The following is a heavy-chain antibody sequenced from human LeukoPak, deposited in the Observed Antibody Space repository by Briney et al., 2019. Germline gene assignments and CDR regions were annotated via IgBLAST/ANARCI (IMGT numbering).Heavy chain of an antibody. V-gene: IGHV3-23*01. CDR3: AKDPLSRGSGSYPTY. D-gene: IGHD3-10*01. Sequence: GGSLRLPCAASGFTFSSYAMSWVRQAPGKGLEWVSAISGSGGSTYYADSVKGRFTISRDNSKNTLYLQMNSLRAEDTAVYYCAKDPLSRGSGSYPTYWGQGTLVTVSS. CDR1: GFTFSSYA. J-gene: IGHJ4*02. CDR2: ISGSGGST.